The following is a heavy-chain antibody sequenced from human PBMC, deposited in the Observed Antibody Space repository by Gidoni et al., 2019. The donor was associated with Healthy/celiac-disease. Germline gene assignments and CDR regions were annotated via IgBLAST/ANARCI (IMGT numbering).Heavy chain of an antibody. CDR2: ISSSGSTI. D-gene: IGHD2-2*01. V-gene: IGHV3-11*01. J-gene: IGHJ3*02. CDR3: ASLRYCSSTSCAAGAFDI. CDR1: GITISDYN. Sequence: QVQLVESGGGLVKPGGSLRLSCAASGITISDYNMSWIRQAPGKGLEWVSDISSSGSTIYYADSVKGRFTISRDNAKNSLYLQMNSLRAEDTAVYYCASLRYCSSTSCAAGAFDIWGQGTMVTVSS.